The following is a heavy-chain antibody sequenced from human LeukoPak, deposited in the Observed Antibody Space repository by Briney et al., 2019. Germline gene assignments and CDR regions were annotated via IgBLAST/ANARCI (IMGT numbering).Heavy chain of an antibody. V-gene: IGHV1-8*03. CDR1: GYTFTSYD. Sequence: ASVKVSCKASGYTFTSYDINWVRQATGQGLEWMGWMNPNSGNTGYAQKFQGRVTITRNTSISTAYMELSSLRSEDTAVYYCARQDDIVGAVDYWGQGTLVTVSS. CDR2: MNPNSGNT. D-gene: IGHD1-26*01. J-gene: IGHJ4*02. CDR3: ARQDDIVGAVDY.